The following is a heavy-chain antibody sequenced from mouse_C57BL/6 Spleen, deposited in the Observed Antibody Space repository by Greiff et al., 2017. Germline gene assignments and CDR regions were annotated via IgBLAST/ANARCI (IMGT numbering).Heavy chain of an antibody. Sequence: VQLQQPGAELVKPGASVKLSCKASGYTFTSYWMHWVKQRPGQGLEWIGMIHPNSGSTNYNEKFKSKATLTVDKSSSTAYMQLSSLTSEDSAVYYCARSPITTVWFDYWGQGTTLTVSS. V-gene: IGHV1-64*01. D-gene: IGHD1-1*01. CDR1: GYTFTSYW. J-gene: IGHJ2*01. CDR2: IHPNSGST. CDR3: ARSPITTVWFDY.